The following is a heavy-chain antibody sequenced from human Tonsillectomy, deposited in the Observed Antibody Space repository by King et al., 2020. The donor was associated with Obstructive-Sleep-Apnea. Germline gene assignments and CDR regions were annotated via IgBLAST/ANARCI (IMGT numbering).Heavy chain of an antibody. J-gene: IGHJ2*01. CDR1: GASISSYY. Sequence: VQLQESGPGLVKPSETLSLTCTVSGASISSYYWTWIRQPAGKGLEWIGLIDTSGRTNYNPSLESRVTMSVDTSKTHFSLKLTSVTAADTAVFYCAKKASANWYFDLWGRGTLVTVSS. CDR3: AKKASANWYFDL. CDR2: IDTSGRT. D-gene: IGHD2-15*01. V-gene: IGHV4-4*07.